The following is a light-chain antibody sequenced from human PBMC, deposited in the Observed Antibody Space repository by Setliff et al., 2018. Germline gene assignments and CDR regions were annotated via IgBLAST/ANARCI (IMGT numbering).Light chain of an antibody. CDR2: DVS. V-gene: IGLV2-14*03. CDR1: SSDVGAYNY. Sequence: QSALAQPASVSGSPGQSITISCTGTSSDVGAYNYVSWYQRHPGEAPKLLLYDVSNRPSGISNRFPGSKSGSTASLTITGLQAEDEADYYCSAYAGSNNWGVFGTGTKVTVL. CDR3: SAYAGSNNWGV. J-gene: IGLJ1*01.